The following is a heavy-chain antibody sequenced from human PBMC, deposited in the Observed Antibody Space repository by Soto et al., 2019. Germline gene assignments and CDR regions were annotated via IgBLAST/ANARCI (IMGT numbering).Heavy chain of an antibody. J-gene: IGHJ4*02. Sequence: GGSLRLSCAASGFTFSSYWRHWVRQAPGKGLVWVSRINSDGSRTSYADSVKGRFTISRDNAKNKLYLQMNSLRAEDTAVYYCARGYRGYGYYFDYWGQENLVTVSS. D-gene: IGHD3-22*01. CDR2: INSDGSRT. CDR1: GFTFSSYW. CDR3: ARGYRGYGYYFDY. V-gene: IGHV3-74*01.